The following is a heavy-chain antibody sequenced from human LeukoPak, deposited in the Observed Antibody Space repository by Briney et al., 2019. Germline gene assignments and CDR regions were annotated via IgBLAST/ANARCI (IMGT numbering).Heavy chain of an antibody. Sequence: SETLSLTCTVSGGSISSSSYYWGWIRQPPGKGLEWIGEINHSGSTNYNPSLKSRVTISVDTSKNQFSLKLSSVTAADTAVYYCAASRAYGPLDYWGQGTLVTVSS. CDR2: INHSGST. D-gene: IGHD3-10*01. V-gene: IGHV4-39*07. CDR3: AASRAYGPLDY. CDR1: GGSISSSSYY. J-gene: IGHJ4*02.